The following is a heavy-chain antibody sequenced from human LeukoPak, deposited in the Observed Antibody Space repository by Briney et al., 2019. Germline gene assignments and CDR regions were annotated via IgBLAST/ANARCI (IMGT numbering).Heavy chain of an antibody. V-gene: IGHV4-34*01. CDR3: ATWAIVVVPAAIMGTYYYYGMDV. D-gene: IGHD2-2*02. CDR2: INHSGST. CDR1: GGSFSGYY. Sequence: PSETLSLTCAVYGGSFSGYYWSRIRQPPGKGLEWIGEINHSGSTNYNPSLKSRVTISVDTSKNQFSLKLSSVTAADTAVYYCATWAIVVVPAAIMGTYYYYGMDVWGQGTTVTVSS. J-gene: IGHJ6*02.